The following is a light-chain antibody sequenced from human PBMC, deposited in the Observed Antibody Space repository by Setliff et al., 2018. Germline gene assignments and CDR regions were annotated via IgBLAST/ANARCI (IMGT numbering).Light chain of an antibody. J-gene: IGLJ2*01. V-gene: IGLV1-47*01. CDR1: NPNIGSNY. Sequence: QSVLTQPPSASGTPGQRITISCSGSNPNIGSNYVYWYQHLPGTAPTLLIYNNDRWPSGVPGRFFGSKSGTSASLAISGLRSEDEADYFCAARDDILSSLVFGGGTKGTVL. CDR3: AARDDILSSLV. CDR2: NND.